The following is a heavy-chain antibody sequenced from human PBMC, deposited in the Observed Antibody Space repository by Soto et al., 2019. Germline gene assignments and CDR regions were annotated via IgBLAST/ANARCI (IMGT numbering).Heavy chain of an antibody. CDR2: ISDSGATT. D-gene: IGHD1-1*01. CDR3: AKDKPGTTSFDY. V-gene: IGHV3-23*01. Sequence: EVQQLESGGGLVQPGGSLRLSCAASGFTISSYAMSWVRQAPGKGLEWVSAISDSGATTHYADSVKGRFTISRDTSKNTLYLQMNTLRAEDTAVYYCAKDKPGTTSFDYWGQGTLVTVSS. J-gene: IGHJ4*02. CDR1: GFTISSYA.